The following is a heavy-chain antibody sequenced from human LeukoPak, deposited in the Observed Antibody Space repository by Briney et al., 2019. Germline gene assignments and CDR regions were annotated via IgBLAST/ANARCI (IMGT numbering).Heavy chain of an antibody. V-gene: IGHV3-23*01. D-gene: IGHD1-26*01. J-gene: IGHJ4*02. Sequence: PGGSLRLSCAASGFTFSSSAMSWVRRTPGKGLEWVSGIIGSGVITYYADSVKGRFTISRDNSKNTLYLQMNSLRAEDTAVYYCAKDETWDDYWGQGTLVTVSS. CDR1: GFTFSSSA. CDR3: AKDETWDDY. CDR2: IIGSGVIT.